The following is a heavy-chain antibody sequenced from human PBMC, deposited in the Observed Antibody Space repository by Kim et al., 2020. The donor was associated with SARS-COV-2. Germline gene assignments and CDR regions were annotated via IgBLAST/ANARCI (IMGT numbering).Heavy chain of an antibody. J-gene: IGHJ6*02. Sequence: KGRFTISRDNAKNSLYLQMNSLRAEDTALYYCAKDIGLRLLYPPLGMDVWGQGTTVTVSS. V-gene: IGHV3-9*01. CDR3: AKDIGLRLLYPPLGMDV. D-gene: IGHD3-3*01.